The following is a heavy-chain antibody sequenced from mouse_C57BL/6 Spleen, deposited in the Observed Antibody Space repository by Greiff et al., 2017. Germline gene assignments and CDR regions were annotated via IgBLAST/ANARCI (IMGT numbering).Heavy chain of an antibody. CDR1: GYTFTSYW. D-gene: IGHD2-2*01. Sequence: QVQLKQPGAELVKPGASVKMSCKASGYTFTSYWITWVKQRPGQGLEWIGDIYPGSGSTNYNEKFKSKATLTVDTSSSTAYMQLSSLTSEASAVYYCARWVYYGYNGYYAMDYWGQGTSVTVSS. CDR3: ARWVYYGYNGYYAMDY. CDR2: IYPGSGST. J-gene: IGHJ4*01. V-gene: IGHV1-55*01.